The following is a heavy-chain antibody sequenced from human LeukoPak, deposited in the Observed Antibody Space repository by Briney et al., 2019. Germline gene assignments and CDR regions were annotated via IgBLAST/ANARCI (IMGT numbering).Heavy chain of an antibody. D-gene: IGHD3-9*01. CDR2: ITAYNGNT. Sequence: ASVKVSCKASGYTFIRYGINWVRQAPGQGLEWMGWITAYNGNTNYAQKLQGRVTMTTDTSTSTAYMELRSLRSDDTAVYYCARAGYYILTLAPDPANDYWGQGTLVTVSS. CDR3: ARAGYYILTLAPDPANDY. V-gene: IGHV1-18*01. J-gene: IGHJ4*02. CDR1: GYTFIRYG.